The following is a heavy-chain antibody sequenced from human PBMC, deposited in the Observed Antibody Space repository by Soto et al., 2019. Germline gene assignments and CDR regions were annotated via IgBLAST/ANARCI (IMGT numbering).Heavy chain of an antibody. J-gene: IGHJ4*02. CDR1: GFSLSSTRMA. Sequence: QITLTESGPTLVKPTQTLTLTCTFSGFSLSSTRMAVGWIRQPPGKALEWLALIYWDDDKRYSPFLKSRLTITKDTSKNQVVLTMSNMDPVDTARYYCAHIVVAGLGYYFDYWGQGTLVTVSS. D-gene: IGHD6-19*01. CDR3: AHIVVAGLGYYFDY. CDR2: IYWDDDK. V-gene: IGHV2-5*02.